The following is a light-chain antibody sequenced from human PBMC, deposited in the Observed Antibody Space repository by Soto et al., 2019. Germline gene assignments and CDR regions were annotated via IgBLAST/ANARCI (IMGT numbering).Light chain of an antibody. CDR1: SSDVGSYNL. CDR3: CSYTPTSDNA. V-gene: IGLV2-23*02. J-gene: IGLJ1*01. CDR2: EVS. Sequence: SVLAQPASVSGSPGQSITISCTGTSSDVGSYNLVSWYQQHPGKGPKLLIFEVSQRPSGVSDRFSGSKSGNTASLTLYGLQAEDEADYYCCSYTPTSDNAFGSGTKVTVL.